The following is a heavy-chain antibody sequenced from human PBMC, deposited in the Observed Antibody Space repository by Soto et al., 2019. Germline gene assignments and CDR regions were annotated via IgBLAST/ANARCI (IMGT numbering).Heavy chain of an antibody. J-gene: IGHJ4*02. CDR3: HGYGY. Sequence: EVQVVESGGGLVQPGGSLRLSCAVSGFTVTINYMSWVRQAPGKGLEWVSVIYSGGTIYYAASVKGRFTISRDTSKNTLYLQMNSLRGDDTAVYYCHGYGYWGQGTLVTVSS. CDR1: GFTVTINY. V-gene: IGHV3-53*01. D-gene: IGHD5-12*01. CDR2: IYSGGTI.